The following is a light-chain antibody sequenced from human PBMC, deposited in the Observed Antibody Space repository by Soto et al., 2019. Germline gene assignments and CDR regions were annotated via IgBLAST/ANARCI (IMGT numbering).Light chain of an antibody. V-gene: IGKV3D-20*01. CDR3: PHYGTSPRT. CDR1: QSVSGSY. Sequence: EIVLTQSPATLSFSPGERATLSCGASQSVSGSYLAWYQQKPGLAPRLLMYDAFSRATGIPDRFSGSGSGKDFTLTISRLEPEDFAVYYCPHYGTSPRTFGQGNKVEIX. CDR2: DAF. J-gene: IGKJ1*01.